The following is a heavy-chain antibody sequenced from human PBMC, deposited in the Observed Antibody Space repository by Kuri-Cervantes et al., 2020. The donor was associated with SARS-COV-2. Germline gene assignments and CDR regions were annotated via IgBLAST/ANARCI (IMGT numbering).Heavy chain of an antibody. Sequence: SETLSLTCTVSGGSISSSSYYWGWIRQPPGKGLEWIGSIYYSGSTYYNSSLKSRVTISVDRSKNQFSLKLSSVTAADTAVYYCARSPGIAAAGTNWFDPWGQGTLVTVSS. CDR2: IYYSGST. CDR3: ARSPGIAAAGTNWFDP. CDR1: GGSISSSSYY. J-gene: IGHJ5*02. V-gene: IGHV4-39*07. D-gene: IGHD6-13*01.